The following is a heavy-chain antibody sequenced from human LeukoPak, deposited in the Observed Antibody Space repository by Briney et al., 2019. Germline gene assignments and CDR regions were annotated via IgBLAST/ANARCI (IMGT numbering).Heavy chain of an antibody. CDR3: ARLGQYCSGGSCSYYFDY. CDR1: GYTLPKLS. V-gene: IGHV1-24*01. CDR2: FDPEDGET. Sequence: ASVKVSCKVSGYTLPKLSMHWVRQAPGKGLEWRGGFDPEDGETIYAQKFQGRVTMTTDTSTSTAYMELRSLRSDDTAVYYCARLGQYCSGGSCSYYFDYWGQGTLVTVSS. D-gene: IGHD2-15*01. J-gene: IGHJ4*02.